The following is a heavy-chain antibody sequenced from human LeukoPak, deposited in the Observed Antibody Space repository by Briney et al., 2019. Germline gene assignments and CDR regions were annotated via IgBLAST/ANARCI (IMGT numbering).Heavy chain of an antibody. J-gene: IGHJ4*02. CDR1: GGSISSSRYY. CDR3: ATPASGLREAPLDY. D-gene: IGHD3-3*01. CDR2: FYYSGST. V-gene: IGHV4-39*01. Sequence: SETLSLTCTVSGGSISSSRYYWGWIRQPPGKGLEWIGSFYYSGSTYYNPSLKSRVTISVDTYKNQFSLKVSSVTAADTAVYYCATPASGLREAPLDYWGQGTLVTVSS.